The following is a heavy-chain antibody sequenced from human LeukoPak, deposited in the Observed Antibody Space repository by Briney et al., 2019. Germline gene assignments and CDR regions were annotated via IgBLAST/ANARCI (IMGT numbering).Heavy chain of an antibody. CDR2: INHSGST. J-gene: IGHJ4*02. V-gene: IGHV4-34*01. CDR3: ASDETTVTISGFH. CDR1: GGSFSGYY. D-gene: IGHD4-11*01. Sequence: SETLSLTCAVYGGSFSGYYWSWIRQPPGKGLEWIGEINHSGSTNYNPSLKSRVTISVDTSKNQFSLKLSSVTAADTAVYYCASDETTVTISGFHWGQGTLVTVSS.